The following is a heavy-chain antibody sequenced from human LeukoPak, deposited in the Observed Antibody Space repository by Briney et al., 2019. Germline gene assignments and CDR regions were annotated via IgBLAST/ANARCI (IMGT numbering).Heavy chain of an antibody. D-gene: IGHD3-9*01. CDR1: GFTFSSYG. Sequence: PGGSLRLSCAASGFTFSSYGMHWVRQAPGKGLEWVAVISYDGSNKYYADSVRGRFTISRDNSKNTLYLQMNSLRAEDTAVYYCAKGVSRYFDWLGYPATNFDYWGQGTLVTVSS. CDR3: AKGVSRYFDWLGYPATNFDY. CDR2: ISYDGSNK. J-gene: IGHJ4*02. V-gene: IGHV3-30*18.